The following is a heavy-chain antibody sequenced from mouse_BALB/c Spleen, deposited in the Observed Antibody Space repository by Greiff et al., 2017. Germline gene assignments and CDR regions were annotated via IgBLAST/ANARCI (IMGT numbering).Heavy chain of an antibody. D-gene: IGHD2-10*02. V-gene: IGHV5-6-4*01. CDR1: GFTFSSYT. Sequence: EVQLQESGGGLVKPGGSLKLSCAASGFTFSSYTMSWVRQTPEKRLEWVATISSGGSYTYYPDSVKGRFTISRDNAKNTLYLQMSSLKSEDTAMYYCARLYGNYDSYAMDYWGQGTSVTVSS. J-gene: IGHJ4*01. CDR3: ARLYGNYDSYAMDY. CDR2: ISSGGSYT.